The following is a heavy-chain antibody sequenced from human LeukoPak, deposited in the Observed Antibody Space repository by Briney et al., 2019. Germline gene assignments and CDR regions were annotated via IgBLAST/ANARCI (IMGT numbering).Heavy chain of an antibody. CDR2: ISWNSGSI. CDR1: GFTFDDYA. J-gene: IGHJ4*02. CDR3: AKDLYSSGWFHAFDY. Sequence: GGSLRLSCAASGFTFDDYAMNWVRQAPGKGLEWVSGISWNSGSIGYGDSVKGRFTISRDNAKNSLYLQMNSLRDEDTALYYCAKDLYSSGWFHAFDYWGQGILVTASS. V-gene: IGHV3-9*01. D-gene: IGHD6-19*01.